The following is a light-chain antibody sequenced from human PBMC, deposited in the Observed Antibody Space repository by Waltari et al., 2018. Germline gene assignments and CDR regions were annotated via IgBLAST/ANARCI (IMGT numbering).Light chain of an antibody. CDR2: DAS. CDR3: QQCNNSPPT. Sequence: EIVLTQSQATLSLSPGEGASLSCRASQSVSSQLVWYQQKRGQAHRLLIYDASNRATGIPARFSGSGSGTDFTLTISSLEPEDFAVYYCQQCNNSPPTFGQGTKVEIK. CDR1: QSVSSQ. J-gene: IGKJ1*01. V-gene: IGKV3-11*01.